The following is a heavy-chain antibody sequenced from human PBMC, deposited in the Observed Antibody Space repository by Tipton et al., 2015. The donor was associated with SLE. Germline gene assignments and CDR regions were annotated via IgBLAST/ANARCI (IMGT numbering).Heavy chain of an antibody. Sequence: TLSLTCTVSGGSISSYYWSWIRQPPGKGLEWIGFIYYSGSTYYKPSLKSRLTISVDTSKNQFSLKLSSVTAADTAVYYCARDKLGGSYDYWGQGTLVTVSS. CDR2: IYYSGST. J-gene: IGHJ4*02. CDR1: GGSISSYY. V-gene: IGHV4-59*01. CDR3: ARDKLGGSYDY. D-gene: IGHD1-26*01.